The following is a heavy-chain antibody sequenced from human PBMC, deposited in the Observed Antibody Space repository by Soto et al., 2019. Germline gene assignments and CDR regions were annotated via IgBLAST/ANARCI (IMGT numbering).Heavy chain of an antibody. CDR3: ARWGGDVVVPAAIRRYYYGMDV. J-gene: IGHJ6*02. D-gene: IGHD2-2*01. CDR2: IIPIFGTA. CDR1: GGTFSSYA. V-gene: IGHV1-69*13. Sequence: GASVKVSCKASGGTFSSYAISWVRQAPGQGLEWMGGIIPIFGTANYAQKFQGRVTITADESTSTAYMELSSLRSEDTAVYYCARWGGDVVVPAAIRRYYYGMDVWGQGTTVTVSS.